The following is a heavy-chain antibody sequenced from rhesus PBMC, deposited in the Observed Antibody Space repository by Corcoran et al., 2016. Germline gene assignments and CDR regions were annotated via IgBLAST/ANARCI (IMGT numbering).Heavy chain of an antibody. CDR2: IYWDDDK. V-gene: IGHV2-174*01. CDR1: GFSISTSGMG. D-gene: IGHD1-44*02. J-gene: IGHJ4*01. Sequence: QVTLKEPGPALVKPPQTLTLTCTFSGFSISTSGMGVGWIRPPPGNALEWLALIYWDDDKYYSTSLKSRLTISKDTSKNQVVLTMTNMDPVDTATYYCARSPYSGSFTLVLFDYWGQGVLVTVSS. CDR3: ARSPYSGSFTLVLFDY.